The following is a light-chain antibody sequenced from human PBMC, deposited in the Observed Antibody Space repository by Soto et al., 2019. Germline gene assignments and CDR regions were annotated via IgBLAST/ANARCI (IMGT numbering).Light chain of an antibody. Sequence: EIVMPQSPATLSVSPGERATLSCRASQSVSSNVAWYQQKPGQAPRLLIYDASSRATGIPDRFSGGGSGTDFTLTISRLEPEDFAVYYCQQFSSYPLTFGGGT. CDR1: QSVSSN. CDR2: DAS. CDR3: QQFSSYPLT. V-gene: IGKV3-20*01. J-gene: IGKJ4*01.